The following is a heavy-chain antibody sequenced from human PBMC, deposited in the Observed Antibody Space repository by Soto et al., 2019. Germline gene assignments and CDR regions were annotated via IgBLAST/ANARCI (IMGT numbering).Heavy chain of an antibody. CDR2: IKQDGSEK. CDR3: ARDLTVTTSTRHYYYYGLDV. J-gene: IGHJ6*02. CDR1: GFTFSSYW. D-gene: IGHD4-4*01. Sequence: EVQLVESGGGLVQPGGSLRLSCAASGFTFSSYWMSWVRQAPGKGLEWVANIKQDGSEKYYVDSVKGRFTMSRDNAKNSLYLQMNSLSAEDTAVYYCARDLTVTTSTRHYYYYGLDVWGQGTTVTVSS. V-gene: IGHV3-7*01.